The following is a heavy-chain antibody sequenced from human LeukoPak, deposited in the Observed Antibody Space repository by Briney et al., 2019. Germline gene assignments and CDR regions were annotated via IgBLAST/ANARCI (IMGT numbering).Heavy chain of an antibody. CDR1: GFTVSTNY. J-gene: IGHJ6*02. CDR3: ARDVSYGMDV. Sequence: GGSLRLSCAASGFTVSTNYMSWVRQAPGKGLEWVSVIYSGDTTFYADSVRGKFTISRDNSKNTLYLQMNSLRAEDTAVYYCARDVSYGMDVWGQGTTVAVSS. V-gene: IGHV3-66*01. CDR2: IYSGDTT.